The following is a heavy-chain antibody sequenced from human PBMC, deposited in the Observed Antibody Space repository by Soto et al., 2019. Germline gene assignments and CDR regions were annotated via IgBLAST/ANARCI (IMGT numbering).Heavy chain of an antibody. D-gene: IGHD2-2*01. CDR2: IIPAFGTA. CDR3: ARVLDQPPVGLYFDT. V-gene: IGHV1-69*06. CDR1: GGTFNSYL. Sequence: GASVKVSCKTSGGTFNSYLIDWVRQAPGQGLEWMGGIIPAFGTAKYAQKFQGRVTITADKSTTTAYMELRTLTSEYTAVYYCARVLDQPPVGLYFDTWGQGTLVTVSS. J-gene: IGHJ4*02.